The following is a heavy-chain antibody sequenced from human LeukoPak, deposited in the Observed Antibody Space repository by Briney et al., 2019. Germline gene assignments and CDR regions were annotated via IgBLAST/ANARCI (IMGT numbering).Heavy chain of an antibody. J-gene: IGHJ6*02. CDR2: ITPIFGTA. CDR1: GGTFSSYA. CDR3: AARVEYYYYYYGMDV. Sequence: SVKVSCKASGGTFSSYAISWVRQAPGQGLEWMGGITPIFGTANYAQKFQGRVTITADESTSTAYMELSSLRSEDTAVYYCAARVEYYYYYYGMDVWGQGTTVTVSS. V-gene: IGHV1-69*13. D-gene: IGHD3-3*01.